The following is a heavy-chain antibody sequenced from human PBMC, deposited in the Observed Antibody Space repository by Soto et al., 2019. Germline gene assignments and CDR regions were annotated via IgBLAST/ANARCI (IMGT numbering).Heavy chain of an antibody. CDR1: GFTFSSYS. J-gene: IGHJ5*01. V-gene: IGHV3-48*01. CDR3: ARDCPGSSTTCYGNEGFDS. D-gene: IGHD2-2*01. CDR2: ISSSRSTI. Sequence: EVQLVESGGGLVQPGGSLRLSCAASGFTFSSYSMNWVRQAPGKGLEWVSYISSSRSTIYYADSVKGRFTISRDNAKNSLYLQMNSLRAEDTAVYYCARDCPGSSTTCYGNEGFDSGGQGTLVTVSS.